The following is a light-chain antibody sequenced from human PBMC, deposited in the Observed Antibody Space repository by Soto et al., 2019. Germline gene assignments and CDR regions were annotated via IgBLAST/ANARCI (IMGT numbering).Light chain of an antibody. Sequence: VLTQSPGTLSLSPGERATLSCRASQSISSTSLAWYQHQPGQAPGLLVYGASVRASGIPDRFSGGGSGTDFTLTISRLEPEDFAVYYCQRYGNSPPLTFGGGTKVEIK. CDR2: GAS. CDR3: QRYGNSPPLT. J-gene: IGKJ4*01. V-gene: IGKV3-20*01. CDR1: QSISSTS.